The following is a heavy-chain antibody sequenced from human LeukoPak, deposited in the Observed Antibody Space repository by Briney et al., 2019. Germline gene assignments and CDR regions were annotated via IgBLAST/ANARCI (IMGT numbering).Heavy chain of an antibody. J-gene: IGHJ4*02. D-gene: IGHD1-14*01. CDR1: GGSISSHY. CDR2: IYYTGST. V-gene: IGHV4-59*08. Sequence: SETLSLTCTVSGGSISSHYWTWIRQTPGKGLEWIGYIYYTGSTNYNPSLKSRLTISLDRSKNQFSLKLSSVTAADTAVYYCARHGTISSESYFDYWGQGALVTVSS. CDR3: ARHGTISSESYFDY.